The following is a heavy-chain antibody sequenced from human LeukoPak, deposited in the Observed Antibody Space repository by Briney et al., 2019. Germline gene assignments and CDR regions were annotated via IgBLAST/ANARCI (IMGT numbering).Heavy chain of an antibody. CDR3: ARRYFDWLYPKGAFDI. CDR2: IYHSGST. V-gene: IGHV4-38-2*02. D-gene: IGHD3-9*01. Sequence: SETLSLTCTVPGYSISSGYYWGWIRQPPGKGLEWIGSIYHSGSTYYNPSLKSRVTISVDTSKNQFSLKLSSVTAADTAVYYCARRYFDWLYPKGAFDIWGQGTMVTVSS. J-gene: IGHJ3*02. CDR1: GYSISSGYY.